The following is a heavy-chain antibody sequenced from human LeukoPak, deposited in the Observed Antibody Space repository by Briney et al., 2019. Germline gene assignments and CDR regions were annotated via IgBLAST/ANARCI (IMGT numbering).Heavy chain of an antibody. CDR2: INHSGST. V-gene: IGHV4-34*01. Sequence: SETLSLTCAVYGGSFIGYYWSWIRQPPGKGLEWIGEINHSGSTNYNPSLKSRVTISVDTSKNQFSLKLSSVTAADTAVYYCARGGIAAAGSHLYFDYWGQGTLVTVSS. CDR1: GGSFIGYY. D-gene: IGHD6-13*01. J-gene: IGHJ4*02. CDR3: ARGGIAAAGSHLYFDY.